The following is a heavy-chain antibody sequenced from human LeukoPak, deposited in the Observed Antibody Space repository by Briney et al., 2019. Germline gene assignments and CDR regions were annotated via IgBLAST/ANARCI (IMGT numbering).Heavy chain of an antibody. D-gene: IGHD1-26*01. CDR3: ARDQPRELPPFDY. CDR1: GYTFTSYG. J-gene: IGHJ4*02. CDR2: ISAYNGNT. Sequence: GASVKVSCKASGYTFTSYGISWVRRAPGQGREWMGWISAYNGNTYYAQKLQGRLTMTTDTSTSTAYMELRSLRSDDTAVYYCARDQPRELPPFDYWGQGTLVTVSS. V-gene: IGHV1-18*01.